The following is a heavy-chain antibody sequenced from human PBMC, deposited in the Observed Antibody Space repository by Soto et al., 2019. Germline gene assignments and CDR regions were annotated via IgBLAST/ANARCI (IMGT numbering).Heavy chain of an antibody. D-gene: IGHD3-3*01. V-gene: IGHV3-33*01. J-gene: IGHJ6*02. CDR1: GFTFSSYG. CDR2: IWYDGSSK. CDR3: ARGPSIFGVVMDV. Sequence: SLRLSCAASGFTFSSYGMHWVRQAPGKGLEWVAVIWYDGSSKYYADSVKGRFTISRDNSKNTLYLQMNSLRAEDTAVYYCARGPSIFGVVMDVWGQGTTVTVSS.